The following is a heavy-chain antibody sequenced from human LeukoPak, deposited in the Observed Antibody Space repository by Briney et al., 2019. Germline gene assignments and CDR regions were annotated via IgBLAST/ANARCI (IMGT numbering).Heavy chain of an antibody. CDR2: INSDGSST. CDR3: AREVGDYSHIKYYYYMDV. Sequence: GGSLRLSCAASGFTFSSYWMHWVRQAPGKGLVWVSRINSDGSSTSYADSVKGRFTISRDNAKNSLYLQMNSLRAEDTAVYYCAREVGDYSHIKYYYYMDVWGKGTTVTVSS. CDR1: GFTFSSYW. D-gene: IGHD5-12*01. V-gene: IGHV3-74*01. J-gene: IGHJ6*03.